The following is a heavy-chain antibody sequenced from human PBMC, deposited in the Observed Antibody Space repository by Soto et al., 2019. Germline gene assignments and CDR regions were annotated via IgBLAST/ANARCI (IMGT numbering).Heavy chain of an antibody. CDR2: IKSKTDGGTT. CDR3: TPERWELLPHYYYYYGMDV. J-gene: IGHJ6*02. D-gene: IGHD1-26*01. V-gene: IGHV3-15*07. CDR1: GFTFSNAW. Sequence: EVQLVESGGGLVKPGGSLRLSCAASGFTFSNAWMNWVRQAPGKGLEWVGRIKSKTDGGTTDYAAPVKGRFTISRDDSKNTLDLQMNSLNTEDTAVYYCTPERWELLPHYYYYYGMDVWGQGTTVTVSS.